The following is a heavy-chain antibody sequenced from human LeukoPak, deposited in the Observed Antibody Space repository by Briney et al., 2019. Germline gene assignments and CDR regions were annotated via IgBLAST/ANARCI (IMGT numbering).Heavy chain of an antibody. CDR2: IKQDGSEK. CDR1: GFTFSSYW. D-gene: IGHD3-3*01. CDR3: ARLDDFWSGYWGNYYYYMDV. J-gene: IGHJ6*03. Sequence: GGSLRLSCAASGFTFSSYWMSWVRQAPGKGLEWVANIKQDGSEKYYVDSVKGRFTISRDNAKNSLYLQMNSLTAEDTAVYYCARLDDFWSGYWGNYYYYMDVWGKGTTVTVSS. V-gene: IGHV3-7*01.